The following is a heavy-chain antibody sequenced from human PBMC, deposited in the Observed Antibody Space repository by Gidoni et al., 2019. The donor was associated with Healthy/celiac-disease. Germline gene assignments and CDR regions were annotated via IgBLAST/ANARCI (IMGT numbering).Heavy chain of an antibody. CDR3: VVSETDAFDI. J-gene: IGHJ3*02. V-gene: IGHV3-72*01. CDR1: GFTFSDHY. Sequence: EVQLVESGGGLVQPGGSLRLSCAASGFTFSDHYMDWVRQAPGKGLGWVGRTRNKANSYTTEYAASVKGRFTISRDDSKNSLYLQMNSLKTEDTAVYYCVVSETDAFDIWGQGTMVTVSS. D-gene: IGHD3-22*01. CDR2: TRNKANSYTT.